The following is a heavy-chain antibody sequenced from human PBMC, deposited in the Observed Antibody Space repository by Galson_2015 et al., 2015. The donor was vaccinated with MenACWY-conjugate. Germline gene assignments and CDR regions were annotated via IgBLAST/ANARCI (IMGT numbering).Heavy chain of an antibody. J-gene: IGHJ4*02. V-gene: IGHV4-34*01. CDR2: INHSGST. D-gene: IGHD3-22*01. CDR3: ARGQSDYYDSSGNDY. Sequence: ETLSLTCAVYGGSFSGYYWSWIRQPPGKGLEWIGEINHSGSTNYNPSLKSRVTISVDTSKDQFSLKLSSVTAADTAVYYCARGQSDYYDSSGNDYWGQGTLVTVSS. CDR1: GGSFSGYY.